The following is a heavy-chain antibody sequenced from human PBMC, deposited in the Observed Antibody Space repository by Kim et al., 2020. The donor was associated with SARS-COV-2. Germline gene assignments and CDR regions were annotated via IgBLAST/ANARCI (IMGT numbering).Heavy chain of an antibody. CDR1: GYTFTSYD. J-gene: IGHJ6*02. CDR3: ARGGSIFGVAYLYYYYYGMDV. CDR2: MNPNSGNT. D-gene: IGHD3-3*01. Sequence: ASVKVSCKASGYTFTSYDINWVRQATGQGLEWMGWMNPNSGNTGYAQKFQGRVTMTRNTSISTAYMELSSLRSEDTAVYYCARGGSIFGVAYLYYYYYGMDVWGQGTTVTVSS. V-gene: IGHV1-8*01.